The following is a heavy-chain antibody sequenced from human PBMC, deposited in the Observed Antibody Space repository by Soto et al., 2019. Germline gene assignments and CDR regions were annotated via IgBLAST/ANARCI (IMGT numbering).Heavy chain of an antibody. Sequence: QVQLVQSGPEVKQPGASVRISCQASGYSFTHFEMHWVRQAAGQRLEWMGWINTGNGDTKYSQKFQGRVTFTRDTSASTAYLDLDGLTSDDTSFYFCARGLTRLDYWGQGTLVTVSS. J-gene: IGHJ4*02. CDR2: INTGNGDT. D-gene: IGHD7-27*01. CDR1: GYSFTHFE. CDR3: ARGLTRLDY. V-gene: IGHV1-3*04.